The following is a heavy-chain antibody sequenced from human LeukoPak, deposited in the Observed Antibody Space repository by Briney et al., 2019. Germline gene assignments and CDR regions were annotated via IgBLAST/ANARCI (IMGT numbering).Heavy chain of an antibody. CDR3: ARDRHSSSWYYFDY. D-gene: IGHD6-13*01. J-gene: IGHJ4*02. CDR1: GFTFSSYA. Sequence: GGSLRLSCAASGFTFSSYAMHWVRQAPGKGLEWVTVISYDGSNKYYADSVKGRFTISRDNSKNTLYLRMNSLRAEDTAVYYCARDRHSSSWYYFDYWGQGTLVTVSS. V-gene: IGHV3-30-3*01. CDR2: ISYDGSNK.